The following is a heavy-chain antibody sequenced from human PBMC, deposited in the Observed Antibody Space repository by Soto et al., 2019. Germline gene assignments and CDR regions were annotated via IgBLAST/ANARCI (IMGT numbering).Heavy chain of an antibody. J-gene: IGHJ6*02. CDR2: IIPIFGTA. CDR3: ARGRITIFGVVIAPSPYYGMDV. V-gene: IGHV1-69*01. D-gene: IGHD3-3*01. Sequence: QVQLVQSGAEVKKPGSSVKVSCKASGGTFSSYAISWVRQAPGQGLEWMGGIIPIFGTANYAQKIQGRVTITADESTSTDYMELSSLRSEDTAVYYCARGRITIFGVVIAPSPYYGMDVWGQGTTVTVSS. CDR1: GGTFSSYA.